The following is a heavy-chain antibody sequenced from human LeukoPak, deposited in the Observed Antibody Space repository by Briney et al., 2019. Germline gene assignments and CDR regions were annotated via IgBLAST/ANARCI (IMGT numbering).Heavy chain of an antibody. J-gene: IGHJ6*03. CDR2: INWNGGST. D-gene: IGHD3-22*01. Sequence: GGSLRLSCAASGFTFYDYGMSWVRQAPGKGLEWVSGINWNGGSTGYADSVKGRFTISRDNAKTSLYLQMNSLRAEDTALYHCARRSGYYDSSGYYGYYIDVWGKGTTVTVSS. CDR3: ARRSGYYDSSGYYGYYIDV. CDR1: GFTFYDYG. V-gene: IGHV3-20*01.